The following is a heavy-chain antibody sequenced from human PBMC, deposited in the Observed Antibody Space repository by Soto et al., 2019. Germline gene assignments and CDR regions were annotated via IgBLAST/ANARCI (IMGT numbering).Heavy chain of an antibody. CDR1: GFTVSSNY. CDR2: IYSGGST. Sequence: GGSLRLSCAASGFTVSSNYMSWVRQAPGKGLEWVSVIYSGGSTYYADSVKGRFTISRDNSKNTLYLQMNSLRAEDTAVYYCASVNRQLYYFDYWGQGTLVTVSS. CDR3: ASVNRQLYYFDY. J-gene: IGHJ4*02. D-gene: IGHD6-13*01. V-gene: IGHV3-53*01.